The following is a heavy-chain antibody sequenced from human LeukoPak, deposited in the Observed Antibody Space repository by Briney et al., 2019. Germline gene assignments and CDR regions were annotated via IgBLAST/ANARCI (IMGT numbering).Heavy chain of an antibody. V-gene: IGHV1-18*01. CDR3: ARYHGISGHYYFDY. CDR2: INTYNADA. D-gene: IGHD4-23*01. Sequence: ASVKVSCKASGYTFTSYAISWVRQAPGQGLEWLGWINTYNADAKYPQKLQGRVTLTTDTSTSTAYMELWSLRSDDTAVYYCARYHGISGHYYFDYWGQGTLVTVSS. J-gene: IGHJ4*02. CDR1: GYTFTSYA.